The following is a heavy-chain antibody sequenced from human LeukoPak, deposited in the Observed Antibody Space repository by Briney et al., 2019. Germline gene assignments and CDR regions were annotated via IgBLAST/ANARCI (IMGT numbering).Heavy chain of an antibody. Sequence: SETLSLTCAVYGGSFSGYYWSWIRQPPGKGLEWIGEINHSGSTNYNPSLKSRVTISVDTSKNQFSLKLSSVTAADTAVYYCARGRWYYFDYWGQGTLVTVSS. D-gene: IGHD6-13*01. J-gene: IGHJ4*02. CDR1: GGSFSGYY. CDR2: INHSGST. CDR3: ARGRWYYFDY. V-gene: IGHV4-34*01.